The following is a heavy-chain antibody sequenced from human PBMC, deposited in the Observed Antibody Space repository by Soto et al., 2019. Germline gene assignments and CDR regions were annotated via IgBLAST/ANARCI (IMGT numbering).Heavy chain of an antibody. J-gene: IGHJ6*02. V-gene: IGHV5-10-1*01. CDR1: GYSFTSYW. Sequence: GESLEISCKGSGYSFTSYWIGWVRQMPGKGLEWMGRIDPSDSYTNYSPSFQGHVTISADKSISTAYLQWSSLKASDTAMYYCARTNYYYYGMDVWGQGTTVTVSS. CDR2: IDPSDSYT. CDR3: ARTNYYYYGMDV.